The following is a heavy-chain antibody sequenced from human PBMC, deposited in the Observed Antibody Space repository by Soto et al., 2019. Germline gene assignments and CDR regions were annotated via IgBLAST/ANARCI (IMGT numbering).Heavy chain of an antibody. Sequence: GGSLRLSCAASGFTFSSYAMHWVRQAPGKGLEWVAVISYDGSNKYYADSVKGRFTISRDNSENTLYLQMNSLRAEDTAVYYCARAGGELLRNYYYGMDVWGQGTTVTVSS. CDR3: ARAGGELLRNYYYGMDV. J-gene: IGHJ6*02. V-gene: IGHV3-30-3*01. CDR1: GFTFSSYA. CDR2: ISYDGSNK. D-gene: IGHD1-26*01.